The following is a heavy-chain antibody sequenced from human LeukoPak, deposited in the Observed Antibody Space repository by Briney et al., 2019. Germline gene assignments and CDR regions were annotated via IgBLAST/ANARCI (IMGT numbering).Heavy chain of an antibody. V-gene: IGHV3-23*01. CDR3: AKVDNTYYYDSSGYYPDY. J-gene: IGHJ4*02. Sequence: GGSPRLSCAASGFTFSSYAMSWVRQAPGKGLEWVSAISGSGGSTYYADSVKGRFTISRDNSKNTLYLQMNSLRAEDTAVYYCAKVDNTYYYDSSGYYPDYWGQGTLVTVSS. D-gene: IGHD3-22*01. CDR1: GFTFSSYA. CDR2: ISGSGGST.